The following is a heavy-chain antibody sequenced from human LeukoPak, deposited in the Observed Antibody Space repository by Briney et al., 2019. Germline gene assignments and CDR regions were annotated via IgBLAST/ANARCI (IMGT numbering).Heavy chain of an antibody. CDR1: GGSISSYY. V-gene: IGHV4-59*01. D-gene: IGHD6-6*01. J-gene: IGHJ4*02. CDR3: ARSSSLEPFDY. CDR2: IYYSGST. Sequence: PSETLSLTCTVSGGSISSYYWSWIRQPPGKGLEWIGYIYYSGSTNYNPSLKSRVTISVDTSKNQFSLKLSSVTAADTAVYYCARSSSLEPFDYWGQGTLVVVSS.